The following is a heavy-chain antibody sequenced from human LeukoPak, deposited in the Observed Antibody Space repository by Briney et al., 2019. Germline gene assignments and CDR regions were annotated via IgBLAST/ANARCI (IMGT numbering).Heavy chain of an antibody. J-gene: IGHJ5*02. V-gene: IGHV4-39*01. D-gene: IGHD1-1*01. CDR3: ARRGKTGPLNWFDP. CDR2: VLYSGTT. CDR1: GGSTSSSSYY. Sequence: SETLSLTCSVSGGSTSSSSYYWGWIRQPPGKGLEWIGRVLYSGTTYNNPSLKRRITISVDTSKNLFSLKLSSVTGADTAVYFCARRGKTGPLNWFDPWGQGTLVTVSS.